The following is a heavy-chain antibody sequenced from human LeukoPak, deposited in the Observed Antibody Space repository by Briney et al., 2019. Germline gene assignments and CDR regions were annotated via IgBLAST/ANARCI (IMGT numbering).Heavy chain of an antibody. D-gene: IGHD2-2*02. J-gene: IGHJ4*02. CDR1: GGSFSTYY. CDR2: INQSGSA. CDR3: ARDEIPGRRRVIRYFDY. Sequence: SETLSLTCAVYGGSFSTYYWSWIRQAPGKGQEWVGGINQSGSAKYNPSLKSRVPISVDTSKNQFSLKLTSVTAADTAVYYCARDEIPGRRRVIRYFDYWGQGTLVTVSS. V-gene: IGHV4-34*01.